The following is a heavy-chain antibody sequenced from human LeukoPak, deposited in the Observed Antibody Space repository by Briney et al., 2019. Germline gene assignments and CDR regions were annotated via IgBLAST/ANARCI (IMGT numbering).Heavy chain of an antibody. CDR3: ARQACGGDCYGQYYFDY. Sequence: GESLKISCKGSGYSFTSYWIGWVRQMPGKGLEWMGIIYPADSDTRYSPSFQGQVTISADKSISTAYLQWSSLKASDTAMYYCARQACGGDCYGQYYFDYWGQGTLVTVSS. CDR2: IYPADSDT. CDR1: GYSFTSYW. V-gene: IGHV5-51*01. D-gene: IGHD2-21*02. J-gene: IGHJ4*02.